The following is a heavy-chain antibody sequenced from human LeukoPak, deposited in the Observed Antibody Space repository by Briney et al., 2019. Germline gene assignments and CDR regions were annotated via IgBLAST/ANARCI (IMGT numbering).Heavy chain of an antibody. V-gene: IGHV1-18*01. Sequence: ASVKVSCKASGYTFTSYGIIWVRQAPGQGLEWMGWISAYNGNTNYAQKLQGRVTMTTDTSTSTAYMELRSLSSDDTAVYYCARDRRTMNYYGSGSYYNVVWFDPWGQGTLVSVSS. CDR2: ISAYNGNT. CDR1: GYTFTSYG. D-gene: IGHD3-10*01. CDR3: ARDRRTMNYYGSGSYYNVVWFDP. J-gene: IGHJ5*02.